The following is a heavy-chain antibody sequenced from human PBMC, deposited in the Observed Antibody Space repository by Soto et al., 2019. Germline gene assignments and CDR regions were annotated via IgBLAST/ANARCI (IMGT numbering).Heavy chain of an antibody. CDR1: GFTFSNYA. CDR2: VSATAGTT. Sequence: DVQLVDSGGGLVQPGGSLRLSCAASGFTFSNYAMSWVRQAPGKGLEWVSLVSATAGTTYYTDSVKGRITISRDNSRNTVQMQMNSLRADNTAVYYCAKDRLAGGFDYWGQGTLVSVSS. V-gene: IGHV3-23*04. J-gene: IGHJ4*02. D-gene: IGHD3-16*01. CDR3: AKDRLAGGFDY.